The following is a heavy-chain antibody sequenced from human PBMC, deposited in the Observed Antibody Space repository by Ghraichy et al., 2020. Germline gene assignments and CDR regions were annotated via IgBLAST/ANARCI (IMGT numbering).Heavy chain of an antibody. J-gene: IGHJ6*02. D-gene: IGHD6-6*01. V-gene: IGHV3-74*01. CDR2: INSDGSST. CDR3: ARGLYSSSPYYYYYGMDV. CDR1: GFTFSSYW. Sequence: GESLNISCAASGFTFSSYWMHWVRQAPGKGLVWVSRINSDGSSTSYADSVKGRFTISRDNAKNTLYLQMNSLRAEDTAVYYCARGLYSSSPYYYYYGMDVWGQGTTVTVSS.